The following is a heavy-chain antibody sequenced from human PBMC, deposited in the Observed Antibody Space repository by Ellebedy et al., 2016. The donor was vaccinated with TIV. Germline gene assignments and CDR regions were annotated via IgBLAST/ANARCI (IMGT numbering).Heavy chain of an antibody. V-gene: IGHV1-46*04. Sequence: AASVKVSCKASGYTFTSYYMHWVRQAPGQGLEWMGIVNPSGGSTSYAQKLQGRVTMTRDTSTSTVYMELSRLRSEDTAVYYCARPGRRGYSYGYAYWGQGTLVTVSS. CDR2: VNPSGGST. D-gene: IGHD5-18*01. J-gene: IGHJ4*02. CDR1: GYTFTSYY. CDR3: ARPGRRGYSYGYAY.